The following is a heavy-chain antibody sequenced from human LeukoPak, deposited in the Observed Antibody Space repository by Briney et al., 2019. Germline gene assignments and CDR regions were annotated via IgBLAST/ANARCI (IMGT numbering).Heavy chain of an antibody. V-gene: IGHV4-39*07. J-gene: IGHJ5*02. CDR1: GGSISSSSYY. Sequence: SETLSLTCTDSGGSISSSSYYWGWIRQPPGKGLEWIGSIYYSGSTYYNPSLKSRVTISVDTSKNQFSLKLSSVTAADTAVYYCARGRPDRRITMVRGVPPQYNWFDPWGQGTLVTVSS. CDR2: IYYSGST. CDR3: ARGRPDRRITMVRGVPPQYNWFDP. D-gene: IGHD3-10*01.